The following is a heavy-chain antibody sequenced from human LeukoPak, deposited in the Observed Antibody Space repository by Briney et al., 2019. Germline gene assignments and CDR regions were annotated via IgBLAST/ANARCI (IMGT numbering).Heavy chain of an antibody. CDR1: DFTFSNAW. CDR3: TTGPFDY. Sequence: GSLRLPCAASDFTFSNAWMNRVRQAPGKGLEWVGRIKSKTDDGTTAYATPVKGRFTISRDDSKDTLYLQMDSLKTEDTAVYYCTTGPFDYWGQGTLVTVSS. V-gene: IGHV3-15*07. J-gene: IGHJ4*02. CDR2: IKSKTDDGTT.